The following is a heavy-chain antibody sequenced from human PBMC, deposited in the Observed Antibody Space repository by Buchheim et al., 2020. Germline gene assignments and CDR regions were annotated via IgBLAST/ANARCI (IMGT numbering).Heavy chain of an antibody. V-gene: IGHV3-73*01. J-gene: IGHJ5*02. CDR3: TRVENSSSSGVYWFDP. D-gene: IGHD6-6*01. CDR1: GLTFSGSG. CDR2: IRSKANSYAT. Sequence: EVQLVESGGGLVQPGGSLKLSCAASGLTFSGSGMHWVRQASGKGLEWVGRIRSKANSYATAYAASVKGRFTIPRDDSKNTAYLQMNSLKTEDTAVYYCTRVENSSSSGVYWFDPWGQGTL.